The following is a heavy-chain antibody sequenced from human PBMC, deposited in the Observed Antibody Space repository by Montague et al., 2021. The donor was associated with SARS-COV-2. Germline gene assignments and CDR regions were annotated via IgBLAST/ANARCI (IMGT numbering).Heavy chain of an antibody. CDR3: AREGGVSTFGVIIRSTNYYYGLDV. D-gene: IGHD3-3*01. CDR1: GFSFSNHN. J-gene: IGHJ6*02. Sequence: SLRLSCAASGFSFSNHNMNWVRQAPGKGLEWVSFISSNSDFVHYADSVKGRFTISRDNAKNTLYLQMNSLSAEDSALYYCAREGGVSTFGVIIRSTNYYYGLDVWGHGTTVTVSS. CDR2: ISSNSDFV. V-gene: IGHV3-21*06.